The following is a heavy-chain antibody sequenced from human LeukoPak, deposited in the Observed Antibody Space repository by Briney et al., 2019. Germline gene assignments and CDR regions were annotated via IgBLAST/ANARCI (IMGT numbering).Heavy chain of an antibody. CDR3: ASGRHDFLH. J-gene: IGHJ4*02. D-gene: IGHD3/OR15-3a*01. V-gene: IGHV3-7*01. CDR2: INLDGTEE. CDR1: GFVFSTYW. Sequence: GGSLRLSCAASGFVFSTYWMTWVRQAPGKGLEWVGNINLDGTEEHYVGSSLKGRFTISRDNAKNSLYLQMTSLRVEDTAVYYCASGRHDFLHWGQGTLVTVSS.